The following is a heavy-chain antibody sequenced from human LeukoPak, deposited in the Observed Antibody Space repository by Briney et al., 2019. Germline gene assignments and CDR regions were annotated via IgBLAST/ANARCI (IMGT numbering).Heavy chain of an antibody. J-gene: IGHJ4*02. D-gene: IGHD3-9*01. V-gene: IGHV1-18*01. CDR3: ARVDLLNGYYFFDY. CDR1: GYTFSSYG. Sequence: ASVKVSCKASGYTFSSYGISWVRQAPGQGLEWVGWIRPNNGNTNYAQKFQGRVIMTTDTATSTVYMELSSLRSDETAVYYCARVDLLNGYYFFDYWGQGTLVTVSS. CDR2: IRPNNGNT.